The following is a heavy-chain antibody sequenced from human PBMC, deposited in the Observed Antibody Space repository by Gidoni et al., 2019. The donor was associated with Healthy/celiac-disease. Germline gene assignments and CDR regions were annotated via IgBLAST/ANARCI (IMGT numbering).Heavy chain of an antibody. CDR2: ISGSGGST. J-gene: IGHJ4*02. Sequence: EVQLLESGGGLVQPGGSLRLSCAASGFTFISYAMRWVRQAPGKGLVCVSAISGSGGSTYYADAVKGRFTISRDNSKNTLYLQMNSLRAEDTAVYYCAKGRQWLVLNYFDYWGQGTLVTVSS. V-gene: IGHV3-23*01. D-gene: IGHD6-19*01. CDR3: AKGRQWLVLNYFDY. CDR1: GFTFISYA.